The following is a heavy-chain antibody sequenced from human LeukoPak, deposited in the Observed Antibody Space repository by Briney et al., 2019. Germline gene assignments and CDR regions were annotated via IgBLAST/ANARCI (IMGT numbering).Heavy chain of an antibody. CDR3: TRDVWGDRDNYFDC. CDR2: INSNGRST. CDR1: GFTFSRNG. Sequence: GGSLRLSCEASGFTFSRNGMHWVRQAPGKGLVWVSRINSNGRSTSYADSVKGRFTISRDNAKNTLYLEMNNLRAEDTAVYYCTRDVWGDRDNYFDCWGQGTLVTVSS. J-gene: IGHJ4*02. V-gene: IGHV3-74*01. D-gene: IGHD2-8*01.